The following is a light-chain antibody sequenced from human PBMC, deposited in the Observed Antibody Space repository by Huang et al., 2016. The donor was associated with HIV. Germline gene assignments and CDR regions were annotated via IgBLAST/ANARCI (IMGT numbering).Light chain of an antibody. CDR3: QQYNNWPRT. Sequence: EIVMTQSPATLSVSPGERATLSCRASQSVSSNLAWYQLKPGQAPRLLIDGASTRATGIPSRFSGSGSGTEFSLTISSLQSEDFVVYYCQQYNNWPRTFGQGTKVEIK. CDR1: QSVSSN. J-gene: IGKJ1*01. CDR2: GAS. V-gene: IGKV3-15*01.